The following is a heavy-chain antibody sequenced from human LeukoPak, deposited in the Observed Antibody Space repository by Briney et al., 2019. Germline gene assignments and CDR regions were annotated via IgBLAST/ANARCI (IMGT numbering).Heavy chain of an antibody. CDR3: ARAKFRGHFDY. D-gene: IGHD3-10*01. J-gene: IGHJ4*02. Sequence: GASVKVSCKASGDIFTGYYMHWVRQAPGQGLEWMGWINPNSGGTNYAQKFQGRVTMTRDTSISTAYMELSRLRSDDTAVYYCARAKFRGHFDYWGQGTLVTVSS. V-gene: IGHV1-2*02. CDR1: GDIFTGYY. CDR2: INPNSGGT.